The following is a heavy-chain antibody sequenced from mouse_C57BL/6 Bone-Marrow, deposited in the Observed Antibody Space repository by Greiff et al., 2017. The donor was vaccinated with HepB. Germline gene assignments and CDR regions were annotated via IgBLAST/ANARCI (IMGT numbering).Heavy chain of an antibody. CDR3: ARSAVVPWYFDV. V-gene: IGHV1-76*01. J-gene: IGHJ1*03. CDR1: GYTFTDYY. Sequence: VQLQQSGAELVRPGASVKLSCKASGYTFTDYYINWVKQRPGQGLEWIARIYPGSGNTYYNEKFKGKATLTAEKSSSTAYMQLSSLTSEDSAVYFCARSAVVPWYFDVWGTGTTVTVSS. D-gene: IGHD1-1*01. CDR2: IYPGSGNT.